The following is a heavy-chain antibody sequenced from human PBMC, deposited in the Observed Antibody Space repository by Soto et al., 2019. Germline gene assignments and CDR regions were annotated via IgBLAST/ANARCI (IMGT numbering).Heavy chain of an antibody. CDR3: ARGIPPWYNCFDP. J-gene: IGHJ5*02. CDR1: GFTFSTYS. Sequence: GGSLRLSCAASGFTFSTYSMSWVRQAPGKGLEWVANIRQDGSEKNYVDSVEGRFTISRDNARNSLYLQMSSLRVEDTAVYYCARGIPPWYNCFDPWGQGILVTAPQ. D-gene: IGHD2-8*02. V-gene: IGHV3-7*01. CDR2: IRQDGSEK.